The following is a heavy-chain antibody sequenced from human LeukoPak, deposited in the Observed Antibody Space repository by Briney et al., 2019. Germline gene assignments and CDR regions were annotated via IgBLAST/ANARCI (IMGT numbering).Heavy chain of an antibody. CDR2: IKQDGSEK. Sequence: TGGSLRLSCAASGFTFSSYWMSWVRQAPGKGLEWVANIKQDGSEKYYVDSVKGRFTISRDNAKNSLYLQMNSLRAEDTAVYYCARLKDGYSSGWYYYYYMDVWGKGTTVTVSS. CDR3: ARLKDGYSSGWYYYYYMDV. V-gene: IGHV3-7*01. D-gene: IGHD6-19*01. J-gene: IGHJ6*03. CDR1: GFTFSSYW.